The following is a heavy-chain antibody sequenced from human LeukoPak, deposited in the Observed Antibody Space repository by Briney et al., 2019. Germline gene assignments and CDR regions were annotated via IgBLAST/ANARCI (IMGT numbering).Heavy chain of an antibody. Sequence: PGGSLRLSCAASGFTFSSYTMNWVRQAPGKGLEWVAVISYDGSNKYYADSVKGRFTISRDNSKNTLYLQMNSLRAEDTAVYYCAKVDSSSWYPSDYYYYGMDVWGQGTTVTVSS. J-gene: IGHJ6*02. CDR3: AKVDSSSWYPSDYYYYGMDV. D-gene: IGHD6-13*01. CDR1: GFTFSSYT. V-gene: IGHV3-30*18. CDR2: ISYDGSNK.